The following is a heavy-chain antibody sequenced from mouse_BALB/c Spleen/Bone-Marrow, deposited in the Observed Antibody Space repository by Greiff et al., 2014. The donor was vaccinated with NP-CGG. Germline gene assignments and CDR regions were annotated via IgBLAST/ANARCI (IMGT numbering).Heavy chain of an antibody. CDR2: INPYNGAT. V-gene: IGHV1-31*01. D-gene: IGHD2-4*01. J-gene: IGHJ3*01. CDR1: GYSFTGYY. CDR3: ANYDGGFAY. Sequence: VQPQQSGPELVKPGASVKISCKASGYSFTGYYMHWVKQSHVKSLEWIGRINPYNGATSYNQNFKDKASLTVDKSSSTAYMELHSLTSEDSAVYYCANYDGGFAYWGQGTLVTVSA.